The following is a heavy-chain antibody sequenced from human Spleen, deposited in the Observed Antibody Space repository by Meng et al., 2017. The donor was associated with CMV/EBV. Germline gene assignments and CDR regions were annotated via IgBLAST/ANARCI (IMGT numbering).Heavy chain of an antibody. V-gene: IGHV3-7*03. Sequence: GESLKISCAASGFTFSSYWMSWVRQAPGKGLEWVANIKEDGSEKDYVDAVKGRFTISRDNAKKSLYLQMDSLRAEDTAVYYCAKDLGTAMVSPNWFDPWGQGTLVTVSS. J-gene: IGHJ5*02. CDR3: AKDLGTAMVSPNWFDP. CDR1: GFTFSSYW. CDR2: IKEDGSEK. D-gene: IGHD5-18*01.